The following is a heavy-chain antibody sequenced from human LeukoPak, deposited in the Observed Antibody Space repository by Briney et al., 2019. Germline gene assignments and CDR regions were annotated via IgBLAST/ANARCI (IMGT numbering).Heavy chain of an antibody. J-gene: IGHJ4*02. CDR3: AQGYCSGGSCYSFDY. D-gene: IGHD2-15*01. Sequence: PGRSLRLSCAASGFTFSSYGMHWVRQAPGKGLEWVAVIWYDGSNKYYADSVKGRFTISRDNSKNTLYLQMNSLRAEDTAVYYCAQGYCSGGSCYSFDYWGQGTLVTASS. CDR1: GFTFSSYG. V-gene: IGHV3-33*06. CDR2: IWYDGSNK.